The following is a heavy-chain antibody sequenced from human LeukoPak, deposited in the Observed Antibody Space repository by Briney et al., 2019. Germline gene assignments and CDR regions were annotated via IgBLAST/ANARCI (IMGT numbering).Heavy chain of an antibody. V-gene: IGHV1-2*06. Sequence: ASVKVSCKASGYTLTAYYMHWVRQAPGQGLEWLGRINPKSGDTHYPQKFQGRVTMTRDTSISTAYMELSRLRSDDTAVYYCARDRYYYDSSGYSDYWGQGTLVTVSS. J-gene: IGHJ4*02. CDR3: ARDRYYYDSSGYSDY. CDR2: INPKSGDT. D-gene: IGHD3-22*01. CDR1: GYTLTAYY.